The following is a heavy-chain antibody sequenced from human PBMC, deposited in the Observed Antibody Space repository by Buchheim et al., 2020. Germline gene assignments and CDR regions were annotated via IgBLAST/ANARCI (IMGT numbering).Heavy chain of an antibody. CDR1: GGSISSGDYY. CDR3: AREYDSSGYYDY. Sequence: QVQLQESGPGLVKPSQTLSLTCTVSGGSISSGDYYWSWIRQPPGKGLEWIGYINYSGSTYYNPSLKIPVSISVNTSTNYVSLKLSSVTAADTAVYYCAREYDSSGYYDYWGQGTL. V-gene: IGHV4-30-4*01. D-gene: IGHD3-22*01. CDR2: INYSGST. J-gene: IGHJ4*02.